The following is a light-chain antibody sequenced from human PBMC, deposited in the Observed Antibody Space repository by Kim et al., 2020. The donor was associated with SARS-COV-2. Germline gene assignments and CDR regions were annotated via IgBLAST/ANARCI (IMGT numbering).Light chain of an antibody. J-gene: IGLJ2*01. CDR1: KLGDRY. CDR3: QAWDSSTAV. V-gene: IGLV3-1*01. Sequence: VSPGQTASITCSGGKLGDRYACWYQQRPGQSPVLVIYQDRQRPSGIPERFSGSNTGNTATLTISGTQAMDEADYYCQAWDSSTAVFGGGTQLTVL. CDR2: QDR.